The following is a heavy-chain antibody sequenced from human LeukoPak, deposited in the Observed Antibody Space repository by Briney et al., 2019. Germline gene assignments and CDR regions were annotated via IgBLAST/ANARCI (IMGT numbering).Heavy chain of an antibody. V-gene: IGHV1-3*01. CDR2: INAGNGNT. Sequence: GASVKVSCKASGYTFTSYAMHWVRQAPGQRLEWTGWINAGNGNTNYSQKFQGRVTITRDTSASTAYMELSSLRSEDTAVYYCARVGCSGGSCHYWYFDLWGRGTLVTVSS. CDR1: GYTFTSYA. D-gene: IGHD2-15*01. CDR3: ARVGCSGGSCHYWYFDL. J-gene: IGHJ2*01.